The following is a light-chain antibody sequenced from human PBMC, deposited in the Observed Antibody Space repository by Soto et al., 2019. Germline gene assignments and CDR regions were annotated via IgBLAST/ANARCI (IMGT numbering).Light chain of an antibody. CDR1: QSIGTW. Sequence: ISMNKAASTLSASIGYGFTITCRASQSIGTWLAWYQQKPGKAPKLLIYKASSLVSGVPSRFSGSGSETEFTLTITRLQTDDIATYYCQQYSSYGPFGQVTKVAIK. V-gene: IGKV1-5*03. CDR3: QQYSSYGP. CDR2: KAS. J-gene: IGKJ1*01.